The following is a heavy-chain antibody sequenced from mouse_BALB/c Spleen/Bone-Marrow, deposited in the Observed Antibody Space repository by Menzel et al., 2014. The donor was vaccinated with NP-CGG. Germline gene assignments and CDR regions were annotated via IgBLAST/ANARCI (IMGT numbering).Heavy chain of an antibody. Sequence: VQMQQSGAELVKPGASVKLSCTASGFNIKDTYMHWVKQRPELGLEWIGRIDPASDYTQFDSKFQGKATITADTSSNTAYLQLSSLTSEDTAVYYCATLTGTFDYWGQGTTLTVSS. D-gene: IGHD4-1*01. V-gene: IGHV14-3*02. CDR2: IDPASDYT. J-gene: IGHJ2*01. CDR1: GFNIKDTY. CDR3: ATLTGTFDY.